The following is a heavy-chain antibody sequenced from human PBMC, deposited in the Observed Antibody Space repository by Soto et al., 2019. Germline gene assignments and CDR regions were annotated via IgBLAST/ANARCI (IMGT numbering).Heavy chain of an antibody. V-gene: IGHV4-31*03. Sequence: TLSLTCTVSGGSISSGGYYGSWIRQHPGKGLEWIGYIYYSGSTYYNPSLKSRVTISVDTSKNQFSLKLSSVTAADTAVYYCARVVPAARVYYYYGMDVWGQGTTVTVSS. CDR3: ARVVPAARVYYYYGMDV. CDR2: IYYSGST. J-gene: IGHJ6*02. D-gene: IGHD2-2*01. CDR1: GGSISSGGYY.